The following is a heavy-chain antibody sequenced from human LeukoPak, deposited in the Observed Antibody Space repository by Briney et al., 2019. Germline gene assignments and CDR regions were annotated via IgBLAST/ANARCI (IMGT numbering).Heavy chain of an antibody. CDR1: GGSISSYY. D-gene: IGHD3-22*01. J-gene: IGHJ4*02. CDR2: IYHSGST. CDR3: ARRGGRFYYDSSGYTPFFDY. Sequence: PSETLSLTCTVSGGSISSYYWSWIRQPPGKGLEWIGYIYHSGSTYYNPSLKSRVTISVDRSKNQFSLKLSSVTAADTAVYYCARRGGRFYYDSSGYTPFFDYWGQGTLVTVSS. V-gene: IGHV4-59*12.